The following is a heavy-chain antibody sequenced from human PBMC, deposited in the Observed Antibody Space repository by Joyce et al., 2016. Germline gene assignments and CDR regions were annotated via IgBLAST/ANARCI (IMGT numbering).Heavy chain of an antibody. CDR1: GFTFSSYS. V-gene: IGHV3-21*01. CDR3: ARSSYTNGIFDY. Sequence: EVQLVESGGGLVKPGGSLRLSCAASGFTFSSYSMSWVRQAPGKGLEWVASLSSSSSYIKYTDSMKSRFTISRDNAKNSLYLQMNSLRVEDTAVYYCARSSYTNGIFDYWGQRTLVTVSS. D-gene: IGHD2-8*01. J-gene: IGHJ4*02. CDR2: LSSSSSYI.